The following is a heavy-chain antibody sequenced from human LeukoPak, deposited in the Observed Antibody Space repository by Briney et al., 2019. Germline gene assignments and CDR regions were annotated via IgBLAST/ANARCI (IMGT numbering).Heavy chain of an antibody. CDR2: IYPGDSDT. J-gene: IGHJ4*02. V-gene: IGHV5-51*01. Sequence: GESMKISCKGSGYSFTTYWIGWVRQMPGKGLEWMGIIYPGDSDTRYSPSFQGQVTISADKSISTAYLQWSSLKASDTAIYYCARSIRYYDSSALNYWGQGTLVTVSS. D-gene: IGHD3-22*01. CDR3: ARSIRYYDSSALNY. CDR1: GYSFTTYW.